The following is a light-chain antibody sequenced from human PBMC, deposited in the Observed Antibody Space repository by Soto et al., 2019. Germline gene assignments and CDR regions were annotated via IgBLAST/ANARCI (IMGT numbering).Light chain of an antibody. V-gene: IGKV3-11*01. CDR2: DAS. CDR3: QQRGNWIT. J-gene: IGKJ4*01. CDR1: QSVRSY. Sequence: EIVLTQSPATLSLSPGERATLSCRASQSVRSYLAWYQQKPGQAPRLLIYDASNRATGIPARFSGSGSGTDFPLTISSLEPEDFAVYYCQQRGNWITFGGGTKVEIK.